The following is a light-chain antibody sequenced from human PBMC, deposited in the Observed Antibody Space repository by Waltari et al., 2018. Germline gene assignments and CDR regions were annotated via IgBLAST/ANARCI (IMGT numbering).Light chain of an antibody. J-gene: IGLJ2*01. CDR1: NIGSKR. CDR2: YDS. CDR3: LVWHSTTDHHGV. V-gene: IGLV3-21*04. Sequence: SYVVTQSPSVSVAPGETARITCGGDNIGSKRVPWYQQRPGQAPVLGISYDSDRPSGIPERFSGSNSGNTATLTISWVEADDEADYYCLVWHSTTDHHGVFGGGTKLTVL.